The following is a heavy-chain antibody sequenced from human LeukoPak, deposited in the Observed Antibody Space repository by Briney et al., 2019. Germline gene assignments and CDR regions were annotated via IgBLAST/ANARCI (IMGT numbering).Heavy chain of an antibody. CDR1: GYTFTSYH. CDR3: ARVGFLDPMDV. CDR2: INPSGGTT. D-gene: IGHD3-3*01. V-gene: IGHV1-46*01. Sequence: GASVKVSCKASGYTFTSYHMHWVRQAPGQGLEWMGIINPSGGTTNYAQKFQGRVTMTRDTSISTAYMELSRLRSDDTAVYYCARVGFLDPMDVWGKGTTVTVSS. J-gene: IGHJ6*04.